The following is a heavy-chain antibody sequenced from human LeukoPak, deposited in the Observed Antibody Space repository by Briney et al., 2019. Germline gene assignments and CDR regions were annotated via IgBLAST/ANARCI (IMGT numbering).Heavy chain of an antibody. Sequence: SETLSLTCTVSGGSISSSSYYWGWIRQPPGKGLEWIGGIYYSGSTYYNPSLKSRVTISVDTSKNQFSLKLSSVTAADTAVYYCARLGRDGYSDYWGQGTLVTVSS. D-gene: IGHD5-24*01. V-gene: IGHV4-39*01. CDR1: GGSISSSSYY. J-gene: IGHJ4*02. CDR3: ARLGRDGYSDY. CDR2: IYYSGST.